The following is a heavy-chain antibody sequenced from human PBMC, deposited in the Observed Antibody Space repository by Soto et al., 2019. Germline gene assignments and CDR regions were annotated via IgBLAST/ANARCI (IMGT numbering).Heavy chain of an antibody. J-gene: IGHJ4*02. Sequence: ASVKVSCKASGYTFTNYGINWVRQAPGQGLEWMGWMNPNSGNTGYAQKFQGRVTMTRNTSISTAYMELSSLRSEDTAVYYCAREGSYSSSSPSDYWGQGTLVTVSS. CDR3: AREGSYSSSSPSDY. D-gene: IGHD6-6*01. CDR1: GYTFTNYG. V-gene: IGHV1-8*02. CDR2: MNPNSGNT.